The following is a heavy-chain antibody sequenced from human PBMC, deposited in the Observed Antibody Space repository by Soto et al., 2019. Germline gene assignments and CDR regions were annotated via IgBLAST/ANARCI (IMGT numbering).Heavy chain of an antibody. Sequence: SETLSLTCAVSGGSISSGGYSWSWIRQPPGKGLEWIGYIYHSGSTYYKPSLKSRVTISVDRSKNQYSLKLSSVTAADTDMNYCARPLYGNNVYGFDAWGQGTTVTVSS. V-gene: IGHV4-30-2*01. J-gene: IGHJ6*02. CDR1: GGSISSGGYS. CDR3: ARPLYGNNVYGFDA. D-gene: IGHD4-4*01. CDR2: IYHSGST.